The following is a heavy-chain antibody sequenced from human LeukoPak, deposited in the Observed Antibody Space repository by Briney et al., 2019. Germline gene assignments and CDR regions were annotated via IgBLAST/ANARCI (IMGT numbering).Heavy chain of an antibody. V-gene: IGHV4-34*01. Sequence: SETLSLTCAVYGGSFSGYYWSWIRQPPGKGREWFGEINHSGSTNYNPSLRSRVTIPVAPSTNQYSLKLSSVTAAATAVYYCASGPVWWLTAGACFDYWAQGTVLTVSS. CDR3: ASGPVWWLTAGACFDY. D-gene: IGHD2-15*01. J-gene: IGHJ4*02. CDR1: GGSFSGYY. CDR2: INHSGST.